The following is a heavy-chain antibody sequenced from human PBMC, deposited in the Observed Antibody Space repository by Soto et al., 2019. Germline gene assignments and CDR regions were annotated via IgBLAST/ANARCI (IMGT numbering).Heavy chain of an antibody. J-gene: IGHJ3*01. CDR3: ARAQKWRQLSLNVFDL. CDR1: GFTIENSV. V-gene: IGHV3-74*01. CDR2: ITGAGDGT. D-gene: IGHD5-18*01. Sequence: EVQLVESGGGLVQPGGSLRLSCVASGFTIENSVMHWVRQTPGKGLMWVSRITGAGDGTLYADSVQGRFTISRDNAKNTVYLHMTGLRVEETAVYYCARAQKWRQLSLNVFDLWGQATTVTVSS.